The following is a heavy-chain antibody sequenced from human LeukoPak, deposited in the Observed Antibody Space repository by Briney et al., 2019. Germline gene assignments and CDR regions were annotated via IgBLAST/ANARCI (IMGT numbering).Heavy chain of an antibody. D-gene: IGHD6-6*01. CDR3: ARQARRVFDYMYV. CDR2: ISSSSYI. J-gene: IGHJ6*03. Sequence: GGSLRLSCAASGFTFSSYSMNWVRQAPGKGLEWVSSISSSSYIYYADSVKGRFTISRDNAKNSLYLQMNSLRAEDTAVYYCARQARRVFDYMYVWGKGTTVTVSS. CDR1: GFTFSSYS. V-gene: IGHV3-21*01.